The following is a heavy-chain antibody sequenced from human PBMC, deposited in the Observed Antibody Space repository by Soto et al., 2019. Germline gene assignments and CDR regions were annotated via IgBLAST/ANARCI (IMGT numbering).Heavy chain of an antibody. CDR1: GFTFRSYV. D-gene: IGHD3-16*01. Sequence: QVQLVESGGGGVQPGTSLRLSCVGSGFTFRSYVIHWVRQAPGKGLEWVALTSYDGSNNFYGDSVKGRFTISRHNYRNTVALQMASLRFEDTALYYCARWGTAGGLDVWGQGTLVSVSS. CDR2: TSYDGSNN. V-gene: IGHV3-33*05. J-gene: IGHJ4*02. CDR3: ARWGTAGGLDV.